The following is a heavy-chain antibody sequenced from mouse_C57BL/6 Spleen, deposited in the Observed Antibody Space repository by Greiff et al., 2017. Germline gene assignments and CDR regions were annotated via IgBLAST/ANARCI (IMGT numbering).Heavy chain of an antibody. D-gene: IGHD2-4*01. V-gene: IGHV1-72*01. CDR1: GYTFTSYW. CDR2: IDPTGGGT. Sequence: VQLQQPGAELVKPGASVKLSCKASGYTFTSYWMHWVKQRPGRGLEWIGRIDPTGGGTKYNEKFKSKATMTVDKPASTAYMQLSILTSEDSAVYYCARNVHYDYGYYAMDYWGQGTSVTVSS. CDR3: ARNVHYDYGYYAMDY. J-gene: IGHJ4*01.